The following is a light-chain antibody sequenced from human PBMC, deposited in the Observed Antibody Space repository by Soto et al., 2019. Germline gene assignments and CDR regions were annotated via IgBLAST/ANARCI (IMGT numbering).Light chain of an antibody. Sequence: LTQPPSVSGTLGQGVTISCSGSTSNIGENTVGWFQQLPGTAPKVLIYVNDKRPSGVPDRFSGSKSGTSAYLAISGLQSEDEADYYCAAWDGSLSGHVFGAGTKVTVL. CDR1: TSNIGENT. CDR3: AAWDGSLSGHV. CDR2: VND. J-gene: IGLJ1*01. V-gene: IGLV1-44*01.